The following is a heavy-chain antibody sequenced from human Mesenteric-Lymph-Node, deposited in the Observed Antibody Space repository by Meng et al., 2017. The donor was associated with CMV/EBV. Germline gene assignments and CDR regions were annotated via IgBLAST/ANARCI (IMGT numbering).Heavy chain of an antibody. D-gene: IGHD5-12*01. CDR1: GFTFSSYA. Sequence: GGSLRLSCAASGFTFSSYAMSWVRQAPGKGLEWVSAISGSGGSTYYADSVKGRFTISRDNSKNTLYLQMNSLRAEDTAVYYCARGSPSDYAPFYYHGMDVWGQGTTVTVSS. CDR3: ARGSPSDYAPFYYHGMDV. J-gene: IGHJ6*02. CDR2: ISGSGGST. V-gene: IGHV3-23*01.